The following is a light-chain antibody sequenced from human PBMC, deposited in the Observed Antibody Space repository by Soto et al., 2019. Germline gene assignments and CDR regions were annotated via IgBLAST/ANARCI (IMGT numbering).Light chain of an antibody. J-gene: IGKJ1*01. CDR1: QSVSSN. V-gene: IGKV3-15*01. CDR3: QQYNTRPWT. CDR2: GAS. Sequence: EIVMTQSPATLSVSPGERATLSCRASQSVSSNLAWYQQKPRQAPRLLIYGASTRATDIPARFSGSGSGTEFTLTISSLQSEDFAVYSCQQYNTRPWTFGQGTKVEIK.